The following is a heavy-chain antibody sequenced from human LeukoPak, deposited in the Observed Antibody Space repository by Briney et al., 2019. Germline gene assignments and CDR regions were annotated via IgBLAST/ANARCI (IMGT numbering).Heavy chain of an antibody. CDR1: GLTSSSDA. D-gene: IGHD1-26*01. CDR2: ISTVGGRT. V-gene: IGHV3-23*01. CDR3: GKPRDSIVGTTTPTRLATLDI. Sequence: GGSLRLSCAASGLTSSSDAMSWVRQAPGTGLEWVSAISTVGGRTYYADSVKGWFTISRDNPNNTLYLQMNNLRAEDTPVYYCGKPRDSIVGTTTPTRLATLDIWGQGTMVTVSS. J-gene: IGHJ3*02.